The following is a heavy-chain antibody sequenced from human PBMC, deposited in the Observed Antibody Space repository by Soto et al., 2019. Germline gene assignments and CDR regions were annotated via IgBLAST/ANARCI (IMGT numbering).Heavy chain of an antibody. D-gene: IGHD6-13*01. J-gene: IGHJ4*02. CDR3: ATYSSLDY. Sequence: EVQLVETGGGLIQPGGSLRLSCAASGFTVSNNYSGDSTYYADSVKGRFTISRDNSKNTLYLQMNSLRAEDTAVYYCATYSSLDYWGQGTLVTVSS. V-gene: IGHV3-53*02. CDR2: YSGDST. CDR1: GFTVSNN.